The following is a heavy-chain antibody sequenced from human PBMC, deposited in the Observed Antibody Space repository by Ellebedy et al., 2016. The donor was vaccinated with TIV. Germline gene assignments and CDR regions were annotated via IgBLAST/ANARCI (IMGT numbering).Heavy chain of an antibody. J-gene: IGHJ4*02. CDR1: GFTFSSYG. CDR2: ISYDGSNK. CDR3: AKDRERIHYDFDY. V-gene: IGHV3-30*18. D-gene: IGHD3-10*01. Sequence: PGGSLRLSCAASGFTFSSYGMHWVRQAPGKGLEWVAVISYDGSNKYYADSVKGRFTISRDNSKNTLYLQMNSLRAEDTAVYYCAKDRERIHYDFDYWGQGTLVTVSS.